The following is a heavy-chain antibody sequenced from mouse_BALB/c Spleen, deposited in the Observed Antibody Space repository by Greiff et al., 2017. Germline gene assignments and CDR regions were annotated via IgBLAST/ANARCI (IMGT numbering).Heavy chain of an antibody. CDR2: IDTSDSYT. CDR3: ASPGIGYGFAY. CDR1: GYTFTDYW. J-gene: IGHJ3*01. Sequence: QVQLQQPGAELVMPGASVKMSCKASGYTFTDYWMHWVKQRPGQGLEWIGAIDTSDSYTSYNQKFKGKATLTVDESSSTAYMQLSSLTSEDSAVYYCASPGIGYGFAYWGQGTLVTVSA. D-gene: IGHD2-2*01. V-gene: IGHV1-69*01.